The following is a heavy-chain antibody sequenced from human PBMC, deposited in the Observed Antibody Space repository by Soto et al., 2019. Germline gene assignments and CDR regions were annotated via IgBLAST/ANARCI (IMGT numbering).Heavy chain of an antibody. CDR1: GGSISSGGYY. D-gene: IGHD5-18*01. CDR2: IYYSGST. Sequence: SETLSLTCTVSGGSISSGGYYWSWIRQHPGKGLEWIGYIYYSGSTYYNPSLKSRVTISVDTSKNQFSLKLSSVTAADTAVYYCARVDTAMALDYWGQGTLVTVSS. CDR3: ARVDTAMALDY. V-gene: IGHV4-31*03. J-gene: IGHJ4*02.